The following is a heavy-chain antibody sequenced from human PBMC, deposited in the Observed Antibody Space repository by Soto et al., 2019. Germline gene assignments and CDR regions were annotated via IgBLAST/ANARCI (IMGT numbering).Heavy chain of an antibody. D-gene: IGHD1-1*01. Sequence: SLRLSCTASGFTFGDYAMSWFRQAPGKVLECVVFIISKSXCXXXXXXSSXXXXXXISXXYSXXXSXLXXXXXXXEDTAVYYCTRDLVWNWGQGTLVTVS. CDR3: TRDLVWN. CDR2: IISKSXCXXX. J-gene: IGHJ4*02. CDR1: GFTFGDYA. V-gene: IGHV3-49*03.